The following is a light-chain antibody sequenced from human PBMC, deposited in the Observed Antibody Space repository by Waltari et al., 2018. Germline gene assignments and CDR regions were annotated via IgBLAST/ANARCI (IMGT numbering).Light chain of an antibody. CDR3: LLYMGSGIWV. CDR2: KAY. J-gene: IGLJ3*02. CDR1: SGSLPTPSY. V-gene: IGLV8-61*01. Sequence: QTVVTQEPSLSVSPGGTVPLTCALSSGSLPTPSYASWNQQRPGQTPRTRVYKAYSRSSGVPDRFSGSILGNKAALIITGAQADDEAVYYCLLYMGSGIWVFGGGTKLTVL.